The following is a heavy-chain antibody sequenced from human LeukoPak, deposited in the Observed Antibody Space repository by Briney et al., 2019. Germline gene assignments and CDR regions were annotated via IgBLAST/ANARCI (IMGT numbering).Heavy chain of an antibody. CDR2: MSYDGSDE. Sequence: GGSLRLSCAASGFAFSDYAMHWFRQAPGKGLEWLTVMSYDGSDEFYADSSRGRFSISRDNSKSSLYLQMNSLRPEDTAVYYCVASRSYYAFDYWGQGTLVIVSS. CDR3: VASRSYYAFDY. V-gene: IGHV3-30-3*01. D-gene: IGHD3-10*01. CDR1: GFAFSDYA. J-gene: IGHJ4*02.